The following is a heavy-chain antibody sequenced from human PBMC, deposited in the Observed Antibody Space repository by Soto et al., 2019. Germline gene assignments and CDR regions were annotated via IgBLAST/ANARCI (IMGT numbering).Heavy chain of an antibody. V-gene: IGHV4-31*03. CDR2: IYYSGST. J-gene: IGHJ4*02. CDR3: TKGAERTVQRFLDWVCGH. D-gene: IGHD3-9*01. CDR1: GGSISSGGYY. Sequence: SETLSLTCTVSGGSISSGGYYWSWIRQHPGKGLEWIGYIYYSGSTYYNPSLKSRVTISVDTSKNQFSLKLSSVTAADTAVYYCTKGAERTVQRFLDWVCGHWGQGTPVTVSS.